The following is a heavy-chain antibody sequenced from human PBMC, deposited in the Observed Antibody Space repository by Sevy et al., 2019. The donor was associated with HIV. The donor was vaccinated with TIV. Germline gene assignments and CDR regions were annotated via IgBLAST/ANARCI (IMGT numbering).Heavy chain of an antibody. V-gene: IGHV1-69*13. CDR2: IIPIFGTA. CDR3: ARTTGTRRTYYYYGMDV. Sequence: ASVKVSCKASGGTFSSYAISWVRQAPGQGLEWMGGIIPIFGTANYAQKFQGRVTITADESTSTAYMELSSLRSEDTAVYYCARTTGTRRTYYYYGMDVWGQGTTVTVSS. CDR1: GGTFSSYA. J-gene: IGHJ6*02. D-gene: IGHD1-1*01.